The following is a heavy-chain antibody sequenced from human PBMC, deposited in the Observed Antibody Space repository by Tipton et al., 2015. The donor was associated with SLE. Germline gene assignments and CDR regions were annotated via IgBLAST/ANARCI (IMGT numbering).Heavy chain of an antibody. V-gene: IGHV4-4*07. CDR1: GGSISRYY. D-gene: IGHD3-3*01. Sequence: TLSLTCTVSGGSISRYYWSWIRQSAGKGLEWIGRIYISGSTNYNPSFESRVTISRDTSKNQFSLKLSSVTAADSAVYYCARGGDFWSGPTSNYYFYYYMDVWGKGTTVTVSS. J-gene: IGHJ6*03. CDR2: IYISGST. CDR3: ARGGDFWSGPTSNYYFYYYMDV.